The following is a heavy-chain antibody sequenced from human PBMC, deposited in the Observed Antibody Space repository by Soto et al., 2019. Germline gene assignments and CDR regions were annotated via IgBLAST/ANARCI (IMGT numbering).Heavy chain of an antibody. D-gene: IGHD3-3*01. V-gene: IGHV1-8*01. Sequence: ASVKVSCKASGYTFTSYDINWVRQATGQGLEWMGWMNPNSGNTGYAQKFQGRVTMTRNTSISTAYMELSSLRSEDTAVYYCARGPNRFFRAYYYMDVWGKGTTVTVSS. CDR3: ARGPNRFFRAYYYMDV. J-gene: IGHJ6*03. CDR1: GYTFTSYD. CDR2: MNPNSGNT.